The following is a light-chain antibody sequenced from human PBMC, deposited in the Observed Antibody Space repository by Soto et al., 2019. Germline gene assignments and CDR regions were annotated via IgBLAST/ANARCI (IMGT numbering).Light chain of an antibody. CDR2: GAS. Sequence: EIVMTQSPATLSVSPGERATLSCRASQSVSSNLAWYQQKPGQAPRLLLYGASTRATGIPARFSGSGSGTEFTLTISSLQSEDFAVYYCQQDNNWLRTFGQGTKVEIK. V-gene: IGKV3-15*01. J-gene: IGKJ1*01. CDR1: QSVSSN. CDR3: QQDNNWLRT.